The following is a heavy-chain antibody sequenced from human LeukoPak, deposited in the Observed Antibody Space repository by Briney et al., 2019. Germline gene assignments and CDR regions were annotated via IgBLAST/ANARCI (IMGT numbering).Heavy chain of an antibody. CDR3: ARAGSLPDY. D-gene: IGHD7-27*01. CDR1: GFAFSNYW. Sequence: PGGSLRLSCAASGFAFSNYWMHWVRQTPGKGLVWVSRIISDGSSTSYADSVKGRFTISRDNAKNTLYLQMNSLRAEDTAVYYCARAGSLPDYWGQGTLVTVSS. J-gene: IGHJ4*02. CDR2: IISDGSST. V-gene: IGHV3-74*01.